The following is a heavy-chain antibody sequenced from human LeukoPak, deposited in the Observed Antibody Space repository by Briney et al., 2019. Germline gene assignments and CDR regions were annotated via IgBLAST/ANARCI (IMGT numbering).Heavy chain of an antibody. CDR2: MNPNSGNT. D-gene: IGHD3-9*01. V-gene: IGHV1-8*01. J-gene: IGHJ6*02. Sequence: ASVKVSCKASGYTFTSYDINWVRQTPGQGLEWVGWMNPNSGNTGYAQKFQGRVTMTRNTSISTAYMELSSLRSEDTAVYYCARFTSGYFDPYGMDVWGQGTTVTVSS. CDR3: ARFTSGYFDPYGMDV. CDR1: GYTFTSYD.